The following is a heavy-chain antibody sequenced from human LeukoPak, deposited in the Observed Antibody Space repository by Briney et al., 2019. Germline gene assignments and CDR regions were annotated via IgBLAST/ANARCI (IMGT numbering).Heavy chain of an antibody. CDR2: IRYDGSNK. V-gene: IGHV3-30*02. D-gene: IGHD3-16*02. Sequence: GGSLRLSCAASGFTFSSYGMHWVRQAPGKGLEWVAFIRYDGSNKYYADSVKGRFTISRDNSKNTLYLQMNSLRAEDTAVYYCAKGLQGCLGELSVDYWGQGTLVTVSS. CDR1: GFTFSSYG. CDR3: AKGLQGCLGELSVDY. J-gene: IGHJ4*02.